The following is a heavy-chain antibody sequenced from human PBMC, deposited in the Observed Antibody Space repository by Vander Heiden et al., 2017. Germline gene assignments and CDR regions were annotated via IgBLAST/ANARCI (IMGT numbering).Heavy chain of an antibody. J-gene: IGHJ6*02. D-gene: IGHD7-27*01. CDR2: IYYSGST. CDR3: ARGLTYSYDMDV. Sequence: QLQLQESGTGLVKPSETLSLTCTVSGGSISSPSYYWGWIRQPPGKGLEWIGTIYYSGSTYYNPSLKSRVTISVDTSKNQFSLKLGSVTAADTAVYYCARGLTYSYDMDVWGQGTTVTVSS. V-gene: IGHV4-39*01. CDR1: GGSISSPSYY.